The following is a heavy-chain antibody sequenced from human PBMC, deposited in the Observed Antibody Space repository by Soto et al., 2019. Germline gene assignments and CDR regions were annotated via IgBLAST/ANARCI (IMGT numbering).Heavy chain of an antibody. D-gene: IGHD2-21*01. CDR2: IFPADSDT. J-gene: IGHJ6*02. Sequence: GESLKISCKGSQYNFMNFWVGWVRQMPGKGLEWMGIIFPADSDTRFSPSFQGRVTMSVDKSTYTAYLQWSSLEASDTAIYYCTAPLPSAMDVWGQGTPVTVSS. CDR3: TAPLPSAMDV. V-gene: IGHV5-51*01. CDR1: QYNFMNFW.